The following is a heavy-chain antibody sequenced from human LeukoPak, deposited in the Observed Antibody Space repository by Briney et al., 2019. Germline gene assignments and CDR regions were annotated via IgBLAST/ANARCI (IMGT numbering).Heavy chain of an antibody. CDR3: ARAKDYDILTGYYPFDY. D-gene: IGHD3-9*01. V-gene: IGHV3-33*01. J-gene: IGHJ4*02. Sequence: PGTSLRLSCTAPGFTFSSYAIHWIRQAPGKGLEWVALVWHDGSNRYYSEAVKGRFTISRDNAKNSLYLQMNSLRAEDTAVYYCARAKDYDILTGYYPFDYWGQGTLVTVSS. CDR2: VWHDGSNR. CDR1: GFTFSSYA.